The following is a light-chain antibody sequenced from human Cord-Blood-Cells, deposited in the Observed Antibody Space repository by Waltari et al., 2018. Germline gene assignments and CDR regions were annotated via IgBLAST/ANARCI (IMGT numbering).Light chain of an antibody. CDR2: AAS. Sequence: DIQMTQSPSYLSASVGDRVTITCRASQSISSYLNWYQQKPGKAPKHLIYAASSLQSGLPSRFSVNGSGTDFTLTISSLQPEDFATYYCQHSYSTPPFGQGTKLESK. V-gene: IGKV1-39*01. J-gene: IGKJ2*01. CDR1: QSISSY. CDR3: QHSYSTPP.